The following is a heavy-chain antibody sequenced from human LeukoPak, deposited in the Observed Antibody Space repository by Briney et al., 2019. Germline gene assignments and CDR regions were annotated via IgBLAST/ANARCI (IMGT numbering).Heavy chain of an antibody. J-gene: IGHJ4*02. D-gene: IGHD3-10*01. CDR3: TRNIWFGAPFDY. CDR1: GFTFSGSA. V-gene: IGHV3-73*01. CDR2: IRSKANSYAT. Sequence: PGGSLRLSCAASGFTFSGSAMHWVRQASGKGLEWVGGIRSKANSYATAYAASVKGRFTISRDDSKNTAYLQMNSLKTEDTAVYYCTRNIWFGAPFDYWGQGTLVTVSS.